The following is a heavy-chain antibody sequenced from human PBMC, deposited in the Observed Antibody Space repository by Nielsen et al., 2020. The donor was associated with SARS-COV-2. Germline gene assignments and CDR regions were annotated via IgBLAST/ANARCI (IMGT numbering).Heavy chain of an antibody. J-gene: IGHJ4*02. CDR1: GGSISSYY. Sequence: GSLRLSCTVSGGSISSYYWSWIRQPPGKGLEWIGYIYYSGSTNYNPSLKSRVTISVDTSKNQFSLKLSSVTAADTAVYYCARGRLYSFGGVIARYFDYWGQGTLVTVSS. D-gene: IGHD3-16*02. V-gene: IGHV4-59*01. CDR3: ARGRLYSFGGVIARYFDY. CDR2: IYYSGST.